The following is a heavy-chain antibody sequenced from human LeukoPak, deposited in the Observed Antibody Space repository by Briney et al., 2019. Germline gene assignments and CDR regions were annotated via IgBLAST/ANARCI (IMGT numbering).Heavy chain of an antibody. Sequence: GGSLRLSCAASGFTFSTYAMTRVRQAPGKGLEWVSGMSTSGDRTYYADSVKGRFTISRDNSKNTLYLQMNSLRAEDTAEYYCARSAVGTSCCTAVDYWGQGTLVTVSS. CDR2: MSTSGDRT. J-gene: IGHJ4*02. V-gene: IGHV3-23*01. CDR3: ARSAVGTSCCTAVDY. D-gene: IGHD1-26*01. CDR1: GFTFSTYA.